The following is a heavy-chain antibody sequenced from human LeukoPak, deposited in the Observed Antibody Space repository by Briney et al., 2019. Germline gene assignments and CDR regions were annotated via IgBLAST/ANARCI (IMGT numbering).Heavy chain of an antibody. V-gene: IGHV3-21*01. CDR3: ARGGDYSGWFDP. D-gene: IGHD1-26*01. CDR2: ISSSSSYI. J-gene: IGHJ5*02. CDR1: GFIFSSNS. Sequence: GGSLRLSCAASGFIFSSNSMNWVRQAPGKGLEWVSSISSSSSYIYYADSVKGRFTISRDNAKNSLYLQMNYLRAEDTAVYYCARGGDYSGWFDPWGRGTLVTVSS.